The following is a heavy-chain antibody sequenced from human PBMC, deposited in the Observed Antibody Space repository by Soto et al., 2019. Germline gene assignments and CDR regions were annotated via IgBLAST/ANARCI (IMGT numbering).Heavy chain of an antibody. CDR3: ARDSEASSGYYTTQH. D-gene: IGHD3-22*01. J-gene: IGHJ1*01. CDR1: GFTVSSNY. CDR2: IYSGGST. Sequence: GGSLRLSCAASGFTVSSNYMSWVRQAPGKGLEWVSVIYSGGSTYYADSVKGRFTISRDNSKNTLYLQMNSLRAEDTAVYYCARDSEASSGYYTTQHWGQGTLVTVSS. V-gene: IGHV3-53*01.